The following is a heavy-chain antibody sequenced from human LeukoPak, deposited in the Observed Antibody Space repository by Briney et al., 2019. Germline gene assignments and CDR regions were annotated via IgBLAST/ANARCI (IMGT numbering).Heavy chain of an antibody. J-gene: IGHJ4*02. Sequence: SETLSLTCTVSCGSISSSRDYWGWIRQPPGKGLEWIGRMYYSGSTYDNPSLKRRVTRSVDPSKNPFSLKLSSVTAADTAVYYCARHREDYYDSSGYYLDYWGQGTLVTVSS. CDR2: MYYSGST. CDR3: ARHREDYYDSSGYYLDY. D-gene: IGHD3-22*01. CDR1: CGSISSSRDY. V-gene: IGHV4-39*01.